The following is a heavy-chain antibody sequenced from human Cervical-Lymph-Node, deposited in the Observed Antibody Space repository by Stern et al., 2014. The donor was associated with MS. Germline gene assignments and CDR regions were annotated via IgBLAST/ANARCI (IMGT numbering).Heavy chain of an antibody. CDR1: GYTFTNYY. CDR3: ARLRGYNVLTGYLDY. Sequence: VQLGESGAEVKKPGASVKISCKASGYTFTNYYMHWVRQAPGQGLAWMGIINPSGDSTSYAQKFEGRVTMTRDTSTSTVNMELSSLTSGDTAVYYCARLRGYNVLTGYLDYWGQGTLVTVSS. CDR2: INPSGDST. D-gene: IGHD3-9*01. J-gene: IGHJ4*02. V-gene: IGHV1-46*01.